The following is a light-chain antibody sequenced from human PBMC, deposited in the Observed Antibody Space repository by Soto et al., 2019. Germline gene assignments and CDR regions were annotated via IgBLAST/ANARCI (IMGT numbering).Light chain of an antibody. CDR1: NIGKKN. CDR2: RDS. J-gene: IGLJ2*01. Sequence: ELTQPLSVSVVLGQTARITCGGNNIGKKNVHWYQQKPGQAPAMVIYRDSSRPSGIPERFSGSKSGDTATLTISSAQAVDEADYYCHVWDSNNVVFGGGTKVTVL. V-gene: IGLV3-9*01. CDR3: HVWDSNNVV.